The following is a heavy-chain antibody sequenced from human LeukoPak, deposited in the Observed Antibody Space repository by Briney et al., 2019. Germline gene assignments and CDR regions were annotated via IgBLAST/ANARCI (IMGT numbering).Heavy chain of an antibody. Sequence: GGSLSLSCAVSGFTLSSYAMSWVRPAPGKGLEWVSAISGSGGSTFYADSVEGRFTISRENSKNTLYLQMNGLRAEDTAVYYCAKVALLWLDAFDIWGQGTMVTVSS. D-gene: IGHD5-12*01. J-gene: IGHJ3*02. CDR3: AKVALLWLDAFDI. CDR2: ISGSGGST. V-gene: IGHV3-23*01. CDR1: GFTLSSYA.